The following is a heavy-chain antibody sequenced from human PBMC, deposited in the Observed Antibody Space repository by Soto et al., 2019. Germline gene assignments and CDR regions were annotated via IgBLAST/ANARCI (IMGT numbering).Heavy chain of an antibody. CDR1: GFTFTTFS. Sequence: EVQLVESGGGLVQPGGSLRLSCEASGFTFTTFSMSWVRQAPGKGLEWVSYIHSSSTTIFYADSVKGLFTISRDNDKNSVYLKMNSLRVEDTAVYYCARGNYCSGDRCTEGPNWFGPWGQGTLVTVSS. J-gene: IGHJ5*02. CDR3: ARGNYCSGDRCTEGPNWFGP. CDR2: IHSSSTTI. V-gene: IGHV3-48*01. D-gene: IGHD2-15*01.